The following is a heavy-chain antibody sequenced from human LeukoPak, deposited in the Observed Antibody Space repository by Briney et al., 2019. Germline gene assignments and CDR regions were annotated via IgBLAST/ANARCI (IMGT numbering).Heavy chain of an antibody. CDR1: GFTFSSYS. Sequence: GGSLRLSCAASGFTFSSYSMNWVRQAPGKGLEWVSYISSSSTIYYADSVKGRFTISRDNAKNSLYLQMNSLRAEDTAVYYCARDLGAVAGYFDYWGQGTLVTVSS. J-gene: IGHJ4*02. D-gene: IGHD6-19*01. CDR3: ARDLGAVAGYFDY. CDR2: ISSSSTI. V-gene: IGHV3-48*01.